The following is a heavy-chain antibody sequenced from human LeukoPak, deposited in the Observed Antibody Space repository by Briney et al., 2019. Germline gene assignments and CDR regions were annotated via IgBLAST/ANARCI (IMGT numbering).Heavy chain of an antibody. Sequence: GRSLRLSCAASGFTFSSYAMHWVRQAPGKGLEWVAVISYDGSNKYYADSVKGRFTIPRDNSKNTLYLQMNSLRAEDTAVYYCARSLLWFGELSRYYFDYWGQGTLVTVSS. V-gene: IGHV3-30-3*01. CDR3: ARSLLWFGELSRYYFDY. CDR2: ISYDGSNK. D-gene: IGHD3-10*01. CDR1: GFTFSSYA. J-gene: IGHJ4*02.